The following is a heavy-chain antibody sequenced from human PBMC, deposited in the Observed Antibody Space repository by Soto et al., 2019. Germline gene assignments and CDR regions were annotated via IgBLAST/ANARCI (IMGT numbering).Heavy chain of an antibody. Sequence: QVQLVESGGGVVQPGRSLRLSCAASGFTFSSYAMHWVRQAPGKGLEWVAVISYDGSNKYYADSVKGRITISRDNSKNTLYLQMNSLRAEDTAVYYCARDYQRIAARPDFDYWGQGTLVTVSS. CDR1: GFTFSSYA. CDR3: ARDYQRIAARPDFDY. V-gene: IGHV3-30-3*01. D-gene: IGHD6-6*01. CDR2: ISYDGSNK. J-gene: IGHJ4*02.